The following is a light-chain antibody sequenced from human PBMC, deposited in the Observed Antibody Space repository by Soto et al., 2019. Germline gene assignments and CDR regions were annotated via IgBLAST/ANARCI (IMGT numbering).Light chain of an antibody. CDR2: DAS. J-gene: IGKJ2*01. CDR1: QSISSW. CDR3: QQYNSYPYT. Sequence: DIQMTQSPSTLSASVGDIVTITCRASQSISSWLAWYQQKPGKAPKLLIYDASSLESGVPSRFSGSGSGTEFTLTISSLQPDDFATYYCQQYNSYPYTFGQGTKLESK. V-gene: IGKV1-5*01.